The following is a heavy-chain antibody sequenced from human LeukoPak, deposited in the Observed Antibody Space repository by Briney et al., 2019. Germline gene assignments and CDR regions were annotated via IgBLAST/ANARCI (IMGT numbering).Heavy chain of an antibody. J-gene: IGHJ4*02. Sequence: PSETLSLTCTVSGGSISSYYWSWIRQPPGKGLEWIGYIYYSGSTNYNPSLKSRVTISVDTSKNQFSLKLSSVTAADTAVYYCARGRDYVWGSYRPRGRFDYWGQGTLVTVSS. CDR2: IYYSGST. D-gene: IGHD3-16*02. CDR3: ARGRDYVWGSYRPRGRFDY. V-gene: IGHV4-59*12. CDR1: GGSISSYY.